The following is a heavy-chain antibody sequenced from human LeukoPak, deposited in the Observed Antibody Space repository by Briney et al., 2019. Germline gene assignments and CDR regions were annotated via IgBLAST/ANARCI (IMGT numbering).Heavy chain of an antibody. CDR3: ASGWGSGSYGLDY. J-gene: IGHJ4*02. CDR1: GYTFINYY. CDR2: INPNSGGT. Sequence: ASVKVSCKASGYTFINYYMHWVRQAPGQGLEWMGWINPNSGGTNYAQKFQGRVTMTRDTSISTAYMELSRLRSDDTAVYYCASGWGSGSYGLDYWGQGTLVTVSS. V-gene: IGHV1-2*02. D-gene: IGHD3-10*01.